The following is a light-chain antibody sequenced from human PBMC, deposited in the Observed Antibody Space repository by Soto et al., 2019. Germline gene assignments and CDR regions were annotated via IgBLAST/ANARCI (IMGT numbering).Light chain of an antibody. CDR2: AAS. J-gene: IGKJ1*01. V-gene: IGKV1-39*01. CDR1: QSIRTY. CDR3: QHSYSNPRT. Sequence: DIQMTQSPSSLSASVGDRVTITCRASQSIRTYLNWYQQKPGKAPKFLIYAASTLPSGVPSRFSGSGSGTDFTLTISSLQPEDFATYYCQHSYSNPRTFGQGTKVEIK.